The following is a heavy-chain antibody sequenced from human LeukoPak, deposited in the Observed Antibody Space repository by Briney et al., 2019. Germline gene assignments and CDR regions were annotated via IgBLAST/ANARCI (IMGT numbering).Heavy chain of an antibody. J-gene: IGHJ4*02. D-gene: IGHD2-2*01. CDR2: ISWNRGSM. CDR1: GFTFDDYA. CDR3: AKGYCSSISCHADY. Sequence: PGGSLRLSCAASGFTFDDYAMHWVRQAPGKGLEWVSGISWNRGSMGYADSVKGRFTISRDNAKMPLYLQMNSLRAEDTALYYCAKGYCSSISCHADYWGQGTLVTASS. V-gene: IGHV3-9*01.